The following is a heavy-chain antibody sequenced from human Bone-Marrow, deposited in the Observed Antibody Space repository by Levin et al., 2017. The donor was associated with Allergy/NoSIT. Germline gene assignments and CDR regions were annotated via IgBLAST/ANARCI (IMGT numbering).Heavy chain of an antibody. D-gene: IGHD6-13*01. CDR2: ISAYNDDT. V-gene: IGHV1-18*01. J-gene: IGHJ3*01. CDR1: GYSFGSFG. Sequence: PGESLKISCKASGYSFGSFGIAWVRQAPGQGPEWMGWISAYNDDTDYAQTFQGRVTMTTDTSTDTAYMELRSLRADDTAVYYCARKHESSWPYVFDVWGQGTLVTVSS. CDR3: ARKHESSWPYVFDV.